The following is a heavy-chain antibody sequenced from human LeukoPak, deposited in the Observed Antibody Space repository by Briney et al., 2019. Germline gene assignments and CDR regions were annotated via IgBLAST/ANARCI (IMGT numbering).Heavy chain of an antibody. Sequence: SETLSLTCSVSGDSFSDYYWTWIRRPPGGRLEWIGHIYFRGTTKYNPSLRNRVTISVDTSKNQVSLTLTSVTAADTAVYYCARAMRWTSGPVELGWFDRWGQGTLVTVSS. CDR3: ARAMRWTSGPVELGWFDR. CDR2: IYFRGTT. J-gene: IGHJ5*02. V-gene: IGHV4-59*01. D-gene: IGHD1-1*01. CDR1: GDSFSDYY.